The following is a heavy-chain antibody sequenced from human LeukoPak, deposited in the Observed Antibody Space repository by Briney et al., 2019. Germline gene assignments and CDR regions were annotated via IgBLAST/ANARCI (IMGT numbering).Heavy chain of an antibody. V-gene: IGHV3-23*01. CDR3: AKDSYYGSGSYGLLDY. Sequence: GGSLILSCAPSGFTSSGYAMRWVCHAPGKGLEWVSAISVSGGRTYYAHSVKGRFTISRDNSKNTLYLQMNSLRAEDTAVYYCAKDSYYGSGSYGLLDYWGQGTLVTVSS. CDR2: ISVSGGRT. D-gene: IGHD3-10*01. J-gene: IGHJ4*02. CDR1: GFTSSGYA.